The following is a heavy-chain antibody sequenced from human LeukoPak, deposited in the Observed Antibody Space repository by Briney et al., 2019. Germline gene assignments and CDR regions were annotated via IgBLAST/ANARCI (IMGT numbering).Heavy chain of an antibody. CDR2: ISGSGGST. J-gene: IGHJ4*02. Sequence: GGSLRLSCAASGFTFSSYAMSWVRQAPGKGLEWVSAISGSGGSTYYADSVKGRFTISRDNSKNTLYPQMNSLRAEDTAVYYCAKDAPIAVAGDKYYFDYWGQGTLVTVSS. CDR1: GFTFSSYA. V-gene: IGHV3-23*01. D-gene: IGHD6-19*01. CDR3: AKDAPIAVAGDKYYFDY.